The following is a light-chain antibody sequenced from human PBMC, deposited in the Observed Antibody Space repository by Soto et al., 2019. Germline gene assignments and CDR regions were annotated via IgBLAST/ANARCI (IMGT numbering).Light chain of an antibody. V-gene: IGKV3-20*01. CDR2: GAS. CDR3: QQYGTSPRT. J-gene: IGKJ1*01. Sequence: ESVLTQSPGTLSLSPGERATLSCRASQTVRNNYLAWYQQKPGQAPRLLIYGASSRATGIPDRFSGSGSGADFTLTISRLEPEDFAVYYCQQYGTSPRTFGQGTKVDIK. CDR1: QTVRNNY.